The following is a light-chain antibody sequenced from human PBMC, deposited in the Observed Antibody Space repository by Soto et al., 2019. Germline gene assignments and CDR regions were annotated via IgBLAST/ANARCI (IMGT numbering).Light chain of an antibody. J-gene: IGLJ2*01. V-gene: IGLV4-69*01. CDR1: SGHGNYV. CDR3: QTWDTGIVV. CDR2: VKSDGSH. Sequence: QPVLTQSPSASASLGAWVKLTCTLSSGHGNYVIAWHQQQPEKGPRYLMKVKSDGSHNKGDEIPDRFSGSSSGAERYLAISSLQSEDEADYYCQTWDTGIVVFGGGTKLTVL.